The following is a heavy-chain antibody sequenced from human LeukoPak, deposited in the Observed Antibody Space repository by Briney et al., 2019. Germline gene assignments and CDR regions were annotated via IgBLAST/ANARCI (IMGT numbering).Heavy chain of an antibody. CDR3: ARGGFYGSGNSAYYYSGMEV. CDR1: GYTFTNFD. J-gene: IGHJ6*02. D-gene: IGHD3-10*01. V-gene: IGHV1-8*01. CDR2: MNPKTGNT. Sequence: ASVKVSCKASGYTFTNFDIHWVRQATGQGLEWMGWMNPKTGNTGNAETLQGRVTMTRNTSISTAYMELSSLRSDDTALYYCARGGFYGSGNSAYYYSGMEVWGQGTSVTVSS.